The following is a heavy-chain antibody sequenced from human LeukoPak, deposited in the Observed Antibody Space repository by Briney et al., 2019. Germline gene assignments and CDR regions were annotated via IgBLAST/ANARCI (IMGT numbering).Heavy chain of an antibody. CDR2: IYSGGTA. CDR1: GFTFSNAW. V-gene: IGHV3-53*01. CDR3: AKLDYGSGSFFDY. D-gene: IGHD3-10*01. Sequence: GGSLRLSCVGSGFTFSNAWMNWVRQAPGKGLEWVSVIYSGGTANYADSVKGRFTISRDISKNTLYLQMNSLRAEDTAVYYCAKLDYGSGSFFDYWGQGTLVTVSS. J-gene: IGHJ4*02.